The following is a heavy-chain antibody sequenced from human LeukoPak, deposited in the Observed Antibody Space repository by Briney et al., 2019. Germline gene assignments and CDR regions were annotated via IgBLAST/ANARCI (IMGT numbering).Heavy chain of an antibody. CDR3: ARELGSSGYYYGAFDY. CDR1: GGTFSSYA. J-gene: IGHJ4*02. CDR2: IIPIFGTA. Sequence: SVKVSCKASGGTFSSYAICWVRQAPGQGLEWMGRIIPIFGTANYAQKFQGRVTITTDESTSTAYMELSSLRSEDTAVYYCARELGSSGYYYGAFDYWGQGTLVTVSS. V-gene: IGHV1-69*05. D-gene: IGHD3-22*01.